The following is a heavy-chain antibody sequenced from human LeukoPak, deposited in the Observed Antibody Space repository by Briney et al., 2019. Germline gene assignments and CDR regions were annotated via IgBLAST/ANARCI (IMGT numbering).Heavy chain of an antibody. J-gene: IGHJ4*02. CDR2: TNPNSGVT. Sequence: GASVKVSCKASGYTFTGHYIHWVRQAPGQGLEWMGWTNPNSGVTHYPQKFQGRVTMTRDTSIRTAYMEVSSLRSDDTAVYYCARGQQWLEAFDYWGLGTLVTVSS. CDR3: ARGQQWLEAFDY. CDR1: GYTFTGHY. D-gene: IGHD6-19*01. V-gene: IGHV1-2*02.